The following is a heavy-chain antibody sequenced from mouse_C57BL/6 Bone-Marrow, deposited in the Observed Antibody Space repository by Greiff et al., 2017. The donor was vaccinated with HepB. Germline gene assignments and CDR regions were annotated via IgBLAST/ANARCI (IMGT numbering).Heavy chain of an antibody. CDR2: IFPGSGNT. Sequence: VQLQQSGAELVRPGASVKLSCKASGYTFTDYYINWVKQRPGQGLEWIARIFPGSGNTYYNEKFKGKATLTAEKSSSTAYMQLSSLTSEDSAVYFCARYSGSSHSHWYFDVWGTGTTVTVSS. J-gene: IGHJ1*03. D-gene: IGHD1-1*01. CDR3: ARYSGSSHSHWYFDV. CDR1: GYTFTDYY. V-gene: IGHV1-76*01.